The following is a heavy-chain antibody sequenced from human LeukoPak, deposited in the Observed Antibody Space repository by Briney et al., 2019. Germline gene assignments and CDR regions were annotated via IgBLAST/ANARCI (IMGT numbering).Heavy chain of an antibody. D-gene: IGHD3-3*01. Sequence: GGSLGLSCAASGFTFSTYSMNWVRQAPGKGLEWLSYISSSSSTIYYADSMKGRFTISRDNAKNSLYLQMNSLRAEDTAVYYCARGHYDFWSGSNDAFDIWGQGTMVTVSS. CDR3: ARGHYDFWSGSNDAFDI. V-gene: IGHV3-48*01. CDR1: GFTFSTYS. J-gene: IGHJ3*02. CDR2: ISSSSSTI.